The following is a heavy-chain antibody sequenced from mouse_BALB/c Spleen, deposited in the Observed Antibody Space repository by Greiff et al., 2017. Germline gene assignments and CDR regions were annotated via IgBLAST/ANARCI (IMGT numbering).Heavy chain of an antibody. CDR2: IRSKSNNYAT. V-gene: IGHV10-1*02. J-gene: IGHJ4*01. CDR3: VRQDYGSHYYAMDY. Sequence: GGGLVQPKGSLKLSCAASGFTFNTYAMNWVRQAPGKGLEWVARIRSKSNNYATYYADSVKDRFTISRDDSQSMLYLQMNNLKTEDTAMYYCVRQDYGSHYYAMDYWGQGTSVTVSS. D-gene: IGHD1-1*01. CDR1: GFTFNTYA.